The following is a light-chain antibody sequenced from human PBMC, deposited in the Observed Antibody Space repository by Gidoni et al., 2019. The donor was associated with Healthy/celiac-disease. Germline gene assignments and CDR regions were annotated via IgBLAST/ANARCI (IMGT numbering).Light chain of an antibody. CDR3: QQSYSTPCS. J-gene: IGKJ2*04. CDR2: AAS. CDR1: QSISSY. V-gene: IGKV1-39*01. Sequence: DIQMTQSPSSLSASVGDRVTITCRASQSISSYLNSYQQKPGKAPKLLIYAASSLQSGVPSRFSGSGSGTDFTLTISSLQPEDFATYYCQQSYSTPCSFGQGTKLEIK.